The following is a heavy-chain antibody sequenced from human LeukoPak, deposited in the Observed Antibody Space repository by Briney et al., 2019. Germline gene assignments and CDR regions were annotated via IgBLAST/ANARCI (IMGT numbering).Heavy chain of an antibody. J-gene: IGHJ4*02. CDR1: GYTFTGYY. Sequence: GASVKVSCKASGYTFTGYYMHWVRQAPGQGLEWTGWINPNSGGTNYAQKFQGRVTMTRDTSISTAYMELSRLRSDDTAVYYCARVRRYSSSWYYFDYWGQGTLVTVSS. V-gene: IGHV1-2*02. CDR2: INPNSGGT. CDR3: ARVRRYSSSWYYFDY. D-gene: IGHD6-13*01.